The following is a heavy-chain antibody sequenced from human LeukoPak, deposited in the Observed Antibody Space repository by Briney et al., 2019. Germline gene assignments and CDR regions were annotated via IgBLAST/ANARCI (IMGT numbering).Heavy chain of an antibody. Sequence: GGSPRLSCAASGFTFSSYAMSWVRQAPGKGLEWVSAISGSGGSTYYADSVKGRFTISRDNSKNTLYLQMNSLRAEDMAVYYCAKGGPTAYCGGDCYPAFDYWGQGTLVTVSS. CDR3: AKGGPTAYCGGDCYPAFDY. V-gene: IGHV3-23*01. CDR1: GFTFSSYA. D-gene: IGHD2-21*02. J-gene: IGHJ4*02. CDR2: ISGSGGST.